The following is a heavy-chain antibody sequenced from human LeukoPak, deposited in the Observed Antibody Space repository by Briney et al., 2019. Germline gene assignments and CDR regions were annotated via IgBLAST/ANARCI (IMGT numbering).Heavy chain of an antibody. J-gene: IGHJ4*02. Sequence: SGPTLVKPTQTLTLTCSFSGFSLSRSGVRVGWIRQPPGKALEWLALIYWDDDKRYSPSLESRLTITKDTSKNQVVLAMTNMDPVYTATYYCAHSPLYYDSSGYYTFFDYWGQGSLVTVSA. V-gene: IGHV2-5*02. CDR1: GFSLSRSGVR. CDR2: IYWDDDK. D-gene: IGHD3-22*01. CDR3: AHSPLYYDSSGYYTFFDY.